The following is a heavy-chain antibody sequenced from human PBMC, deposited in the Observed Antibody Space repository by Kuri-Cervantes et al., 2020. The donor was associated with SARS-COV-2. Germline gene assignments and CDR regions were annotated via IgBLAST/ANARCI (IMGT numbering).Heavy chain of an antibody. CDR1: GFSLSTSGVG. V-gene: IGHV2-5*01. D-gene: IGHD3-9*01. Sequence: SGPTLVKPTQTLTLTCTFSGFSLSTSGVGVGWIRQPPGKALEWLALIYWNDDKRYSPSLKSSLTITKDTSKNQVVITMTNMDPVDTATYYCAHRGLRYFDWLLPFDYWGQGTLVTVSS. CDR3: AHRGLRYFDWLLPFDY. CDR2: IYWNDDK. J-gene: IGHJ4*02.